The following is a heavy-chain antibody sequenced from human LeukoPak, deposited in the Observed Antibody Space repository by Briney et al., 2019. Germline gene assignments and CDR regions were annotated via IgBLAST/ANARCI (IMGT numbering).Heavy chain of an antibody. CDR2: ISGSGDST. V-gene: IGHV3-23*01. CDR1: GFTFSSYA. J-gene: IGHJ4*02. Sequence: GSLRLSCAASGFTFSSYAMSWVRQAPGKGLEWVSAISGSGDSTYYGDSVKGRFTISRDNSKNTLYLQMNSLRAEDTAVYYCAKTRPLDSSSWSHGDYWGQGTLATVSS. CDR3: AKTRPLDSSSWSHGDY. D-gene: IGHD6-13*01.